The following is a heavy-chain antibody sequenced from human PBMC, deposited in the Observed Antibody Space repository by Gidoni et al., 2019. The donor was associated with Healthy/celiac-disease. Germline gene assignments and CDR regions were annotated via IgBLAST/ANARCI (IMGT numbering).Heavy chain of an antibody. Sequence: EVQLVESGGGLVQPGGSLRLSCAASSFTFSSYEMNWVRQAPGKGLEWVSYISSSGSTIYYADSVKGRFTISRDNAKNSLYLQMNSLRAEDTAVYYCARDAAGTWDAFDIWGQGTMVTVSS. V-gene: IGHV3-48*03. CDR3: ARDAAGTWDAFDI. D-gene: IGHD6-13*01. CDR2: ISSSGSTI. J-gene: IGHJ3*02. CDR1: SFTFSSYE.